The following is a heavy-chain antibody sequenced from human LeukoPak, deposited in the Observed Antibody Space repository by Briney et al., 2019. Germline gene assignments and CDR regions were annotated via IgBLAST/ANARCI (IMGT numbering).Heavy chain of an antibody. J-gene: IGHJ5*02. CDR1: GGSFSGCY. CDR3: ARGGYCSGGSCPSPSYNWFDP. Sequence: PSETLSLTCAVYGGSFSGCYWSWIRQPPGKGLEWIGEMNHSGSTNYNPSLKSRVTISVDTSKNQVSLNLNSVTAADTAMYYCARGGYCSGGSCPSPSYNWFDPWGQGTLVTVSS. V-gene: IGHV4-34*01. CDR2: MNHSGST. D-gene: IGHD2-15*01.